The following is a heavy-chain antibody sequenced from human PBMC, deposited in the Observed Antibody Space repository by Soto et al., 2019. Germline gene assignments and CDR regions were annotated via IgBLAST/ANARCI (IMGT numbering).Heavy chain of an antibody. Sequence: GGSLRLSCAASGFTFSSYWMHWVRQAPGKGLVWVSRINSDGSSTSYADSVKGRFTISRDNAKNTLYLQMNSLRAEDTAVYYCARGDHYYDSRSNTPRGMDVWGQGTTVTVSS. D-gene: IGHD3-22*01. J-gene: IGHJ6*02. V-gene: IGHV3-74*01. CDR3: ARGDHYYDSRSNTPRGMDV. CDR1: GFTFSSYW. CDR2: INSDGSST.